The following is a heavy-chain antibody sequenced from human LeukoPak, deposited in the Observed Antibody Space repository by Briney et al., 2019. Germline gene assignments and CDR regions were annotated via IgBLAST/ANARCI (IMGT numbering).Heavy chain of an antibody. V-gene: IGHV3-23*01. CDR1: GFTFSSYA. CDR3: ARGKRGSVRSLPY. Sequence: GGSLRLSCAASGFTFSSYAMSWVRQAPGKGLEWVSAISGSGGSTYYADSVKGRFTISRDNSKNTLYLQMNSLRAEDTAVYYCARGKRGSVRSLPYWGQGTLVTVSS. CDR2: ISGSGGST. D-gene: IGHD4-4*01. J-gene: IGHJ4*02.